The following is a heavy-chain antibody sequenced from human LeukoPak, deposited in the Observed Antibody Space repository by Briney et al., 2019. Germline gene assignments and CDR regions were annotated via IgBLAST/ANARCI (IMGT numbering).Heavy chain of an antibody. V-gene: IGHV3-21*01. J-gene: IGHJ3*02. Sequence: PGGSLRLSCAASGFTFSSYSMNWVRQAPGKGLEWVPSISSSSSYIYYADSVKGRFTISRGNAKNSLYLQMNSLRAEDTAVYYCARDRGMLAAAFDIWGQGTMVTVSS. CDR2: ISSSSSYI. D-gene: IGHD6-13*01. CDR3: ARDRGMLAAAFDI. CDR1: GFTFSSYS.